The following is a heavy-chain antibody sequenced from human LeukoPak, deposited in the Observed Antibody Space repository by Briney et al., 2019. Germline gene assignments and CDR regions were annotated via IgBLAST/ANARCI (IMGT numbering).Heavy chain of an antibody. Sequence: ASVKVSCKASGYTFTSYGISWVRQAPRQGLEWMGWISAYNGNTNYAQKLQGRVTMTTDTSTSTAYMELRSLRSDDTAVYYCARDDWLFSYNWFDPWGQGTLVTVSS. D-gene: IGHD3-9*01. CDR1: GYTFTSYG. CDR3: ARDDWLFSYNWFDP. V-gene: IGHV1-18*01. J-gene: IGHJ5*02. CDR2: ISAYNGNT.